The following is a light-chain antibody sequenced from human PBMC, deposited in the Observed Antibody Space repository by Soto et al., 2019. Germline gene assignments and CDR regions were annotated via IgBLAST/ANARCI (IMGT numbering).Light chain of an antibody. Sequence: SPGERATLSCRAIQSVTSSYLAWYHQKPGQAPRLLIYDASNRATGIPDRFSGSGSGTDFTLTISRLEPQDFAVYYCQQYGSSPPAFGQGPK. CDR3: QQYGSSPPA. J-gene: IGKJ1*01. V-gene: IGKV3-20*01. CDR2: DAS. CDR1: QSVTSSY.